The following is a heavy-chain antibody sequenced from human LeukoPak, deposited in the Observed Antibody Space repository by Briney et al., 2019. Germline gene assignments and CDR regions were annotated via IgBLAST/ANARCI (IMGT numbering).Heavy chain of an antibody. CDR2: IKQDGSEK. V-gene: IGHV3-7*01. J-gene: IGHJ5*02. CDR3: ARGVVAATHNWFDP. Sequence: GGSLRLSCAASGFTFSSYWMSWVRQAPGKGLEWVANIKQDGSEKYYVDSVKGRFTISRDNAKNSLYLQMNSLRAEDTAVYYCARGVVAATHNWFDPWGQGTLVTVSS. CDR1: GFTFSSYW. D-gene: IGHD2-15*01.